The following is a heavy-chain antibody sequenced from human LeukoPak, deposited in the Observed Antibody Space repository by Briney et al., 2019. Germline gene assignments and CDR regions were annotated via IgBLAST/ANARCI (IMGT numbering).Heavy chain of an antibody. CDR3: ARIMGHFDF. J-gene: IGHJ4*02. CDR1: GVSISSYY. D-gene: IGHD1-26*01. V-gene: IGHV4-59*01. Sequence: SETLSLTCTVSGVSISSYYRSWIRQPPGKGLEWIGYIYYSGSTNYNPSLKSRVTISVDTSKNQFSLKLSSVTAADTAVYYCARIMGHFDFWGPGTLVTVSS. CDR2: IYYSGST.